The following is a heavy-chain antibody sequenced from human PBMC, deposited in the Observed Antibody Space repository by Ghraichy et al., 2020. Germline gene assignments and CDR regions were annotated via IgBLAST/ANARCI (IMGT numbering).Heavy chain of an antibody. D-gene: IGHD3-10*01. V-gene: IGHV4-31*03. CDR2: IYYSGST. J-gene: IGHJ5*02. CDR3: ARVAYYYGSGSYQGIELPFDP. CDR1: GGSISSGGYY. Sequence: SETLSLTCTVSGGSISSGGYYWSWIRQHPGKGLEWIGYIYYSGSTYYNPSLKSRVTISVDTSKNQFSLKLSSVTAADTAVYYCARVAYYYGSGSYQGIELPFDPWGQGTLVTVSS.